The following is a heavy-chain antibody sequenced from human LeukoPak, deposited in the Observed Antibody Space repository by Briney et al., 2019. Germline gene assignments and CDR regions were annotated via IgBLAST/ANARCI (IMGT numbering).Heavy chain of an antibody. CDR3: VGNRVVATPPSIGEAFAF. CDR1: GFTFSSYA. Sequence: QPGGSLRLSWAAAGFTFSSYAINWVRQAPGKWLDWVSAISGDGSATYYADSVKGRFTIARDNSKNTLYLLMNSLRAEDTAIYYCVGNRVVATPPSIGEAFAFWGQGTMVTTSS. J-gene: IGHJ3*01. CDR2: ISGDGSAT. D-gene: IGHD1-14*01. V-gene: IGHV3-23*01.